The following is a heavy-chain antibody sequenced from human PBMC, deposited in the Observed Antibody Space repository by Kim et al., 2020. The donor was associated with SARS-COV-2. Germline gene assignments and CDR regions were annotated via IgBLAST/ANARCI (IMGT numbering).Heavy chain of an antibody. J-gene: IGHJ4*02. CDR2: ISWNSGSI. Sequence: GGSLRLSCAASGFTFDDYAMHWVRQAPGKGLEWVSGISWNSGSIGYADSVKGRFTISRDNAKNSLYLQMNSLRAEDTALYYCAASSGWLYYFDYWCQGT. D-gene: IGHD6-19*01. CDR1: GFTFDDYA. CDR3: AASSGWLYYFDY. V-gene: IGHV3-9*01.